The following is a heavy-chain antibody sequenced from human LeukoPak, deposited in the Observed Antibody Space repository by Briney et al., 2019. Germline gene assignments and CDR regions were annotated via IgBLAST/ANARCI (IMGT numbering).Heavy chain of an antibody. CDR1: GLTLSKYG. Sequence: GGSLRLSRAASGLTLSKYGMHWVRPAPGKGRVGGAFLRYDGSHKEYADSVKGRFTIYRDNSKNTLYLQMNSLRAEDTAVYYGAKDGYNYSDGWGQGTLVSSSS. V-gene: IGHV3-30*02. D-gene: IGHD5-24*01. J-gene: IGHJ4*02. CDR3: AKDGYNYSDG. CDR2: LRYDGSHK.